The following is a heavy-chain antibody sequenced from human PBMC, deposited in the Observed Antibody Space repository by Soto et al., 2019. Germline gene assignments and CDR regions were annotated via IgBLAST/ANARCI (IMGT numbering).Heavy chain of an antibody. CDR1: GFTFSSYW. J-gene: IGHJ4*02. CDR3: ARPSCSGGSCYPYYFDY. CDR2: IKQDGSEK. V-gene: IGHV3-7*03. D-gene: IGHD2-15*01. Sequence: GGSLRLSCAASGFTFSSYWMGWVRQAPGKGLEWVANIKQDGSEKYYVDSVKGRFTISRDNAKNSLYLQMNSLRAEDTAVYYCARPSCSGGSCYPYYFDYWGQGTLVTVSS.